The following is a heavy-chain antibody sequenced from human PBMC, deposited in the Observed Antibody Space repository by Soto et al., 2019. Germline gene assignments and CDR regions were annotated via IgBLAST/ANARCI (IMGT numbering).Heavy chain of an antibody. CDR3: XXGGDTAMVEPSELDY. CDR2: IIPIFGTA. J-gene: IGHJ4*02. Sequence: QVQLVQSGAEVKKPGSSVKVSCKASGGTFSSYAISWVRQAPGQGLEWMGGIIPIFGTANYAQKFQGRVTITADESTSTAYMELSSLRSEDTAVYYXXXGGDTAMVEPSELDYWGQGTLVTVSS. V-gene: IGHV1-69*01. D-gene: IGHD5-18*01. CDR1: GGTFSSYA.